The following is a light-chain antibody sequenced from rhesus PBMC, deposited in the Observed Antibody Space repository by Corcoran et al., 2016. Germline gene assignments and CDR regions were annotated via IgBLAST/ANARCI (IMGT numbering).Light chain of an antibody. CDR3: QQFTAWPLT. J-gene: IGKJ4*01. V-gene: IGKV3-42*03. Sequence: IVMTQSPATLSLSPGERATLSCRASESVSTNLAWYHQKPGQPSRLLIYGASHRATGIPDRFSGSGSGTDFTLTISSLAPEDFAVYFCQQFTAWPLTFGGGTKVEIK. CDR1: ESVSTN. CDR2: GAS.